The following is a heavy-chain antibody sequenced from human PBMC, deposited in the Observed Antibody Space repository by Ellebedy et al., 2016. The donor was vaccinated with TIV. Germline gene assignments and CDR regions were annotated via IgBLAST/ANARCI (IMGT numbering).Heavy chain of an antibody. CDR3: ARDFRQWLAQGDALDV. CDR1: GFTFSLYS. D-gene: IGHD6-19*01. Sequence: GESLKISCAASGFTFSLYSMNWVRQAPGKGLEGISYISSGSSSIYYSDSVKGRFTITRDNDNNLLYLQMSSLRVEDTAVYYCARDFRQWLAQGDALDVWGQGTTVTVSS. J-gene: IGHJ6*02. CDR2: ISSGSSSI. V-gene: IGHV3-48*01.